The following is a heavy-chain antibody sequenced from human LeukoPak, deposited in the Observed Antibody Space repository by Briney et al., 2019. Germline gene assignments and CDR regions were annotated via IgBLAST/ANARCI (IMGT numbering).Heavy chain of an antibody. J-gene: IGHJ4*02. CDR2: IDRGVGSSRT. Sequence: GGSLRLSCAASGFTLTIYDMSWVRRAAGKGRECVSAIDRGVGSSRTYYADSVKGRFTISRENSKNTLYLHMNSLRAEDTAVYYCAKAPIVVVPAATGIFHFAYWGQGTLVTVSS. D-gene: IGHD2-2*01. CDR3: AKAPIVVVPAATGIFHFAY. V-gene: IGHV3-23*01. CDR1: GFTLTIYD.